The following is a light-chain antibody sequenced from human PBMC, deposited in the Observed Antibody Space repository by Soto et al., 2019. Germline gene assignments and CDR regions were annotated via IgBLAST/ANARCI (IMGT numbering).Light chain of an antibody. J-gene: IGLJ1*01. CDR1: SSDVGSYNL. CDR2: EVS. Sequence: QSALTQPASVSGSPSQSMTNSCTGTSSDVGSYNLVSWYQQHPGKAPKLMIYEVSKRPSGVSNRFSGSKSGNTASLTISGLQAEDEADYYCCSYAGSREVFGTGTKVTVL. CDR3: CSYAGSREV. V-gene: IGLV2-23*02.